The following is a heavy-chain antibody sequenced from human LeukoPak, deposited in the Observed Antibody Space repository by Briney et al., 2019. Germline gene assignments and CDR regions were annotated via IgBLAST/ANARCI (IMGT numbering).Heavy chain of an antibody. D-gene: IGHD5-24*01. V-gene: IGHV1-46*01. CDR3: ARGWEMASKAPFDY. J-gene: IGHJ4*02. CDR2: INPSVGSA. Sequence: ASVKVSCKASGYTFTRYYMHWVRQAPGQGLEWMGIINPSVGSASYSQKFQGRVTMTRDTSTSRVYMELSSLRSEDTAAYYCARGWEMASKAPFDYWGQGTLVTVSS. CDR1: GYTFTRYY.